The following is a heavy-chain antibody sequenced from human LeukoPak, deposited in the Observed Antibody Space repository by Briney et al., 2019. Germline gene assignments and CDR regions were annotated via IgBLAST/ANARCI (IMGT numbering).Heavy chain of an antibody. Sequence: GASVKVSCKASGGTFSSYAISWVRQAPGQGLEWMGEIIPIFGTANYAQKFQGRVTITTDESTSTAYMELSSLRSEDTAVYYCARGLSSSSSYYFDYWGQGTLVTVSS. V-gene: IGHV1-69*05. CDR3: ARGLSSSSSYYFDY. CDR2: IIPIFGTA. J-gene: IGHJ4*02. CDR1: GGTFSSYA. D-gene: IGHD6-6*01.